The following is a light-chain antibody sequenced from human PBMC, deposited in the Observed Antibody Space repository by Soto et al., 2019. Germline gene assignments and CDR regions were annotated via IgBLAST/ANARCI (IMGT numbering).Light chain of an antibody. CDR1: SSDVGGYDY. Sequence: QSALTQPRSVYGSPGQSVSISCTGTSSDVGGYDYVSWYQQHPGKAPKLMIFDVTKRPSGVPDRFSGSKSGNSASLTISGLQDDDEADYYFCSYADTNSFVFGGGTKLTVL. CDR3: CSYADTNSFV. V-gene: IGLV2-11*01. J-gene: IGLJ2*01. CDR2: DVT.